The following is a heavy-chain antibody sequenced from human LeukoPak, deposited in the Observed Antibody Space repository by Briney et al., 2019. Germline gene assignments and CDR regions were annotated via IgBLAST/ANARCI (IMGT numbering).Heavy chain of an antibody. CDR2: IYYTGGT. CDR1: GDSITSGSYY. J-gene: IGHJ3*02. Sequence: SETLSLTCTVSGDSITSGSYYWAWVRQHPGEGLGWIVYIYYTGGTHYNPSLKSRLSISVDTSENHFSLKLSCVTDADTAIYFCASAPGAFDIWGQGTMVTVSS. V-gene: IGHV4-31*03. CDR3: ASAPGAFDI.